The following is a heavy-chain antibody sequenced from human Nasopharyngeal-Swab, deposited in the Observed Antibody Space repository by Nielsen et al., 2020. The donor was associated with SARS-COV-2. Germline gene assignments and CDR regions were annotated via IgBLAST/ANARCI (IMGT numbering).Heavy chain of an antibody. CDR3: ARWDSLTAPP. V-gene: IGHV3-21*01. CDR2: ISSGSGYI. J-gene: IGHJ5*02. D-gene: IGHD3-9*01. CDR1: GFTFSNYS. Sequence: GESLKISCAASGFTFSNYSMNWVRQAPGKGLEWVSSISSGSGYIFYADSVKGRFTVSRDNAKSSLFLQMNSLRADDTAVYYCARWDSLTAPPWDQGTLVTVSS.